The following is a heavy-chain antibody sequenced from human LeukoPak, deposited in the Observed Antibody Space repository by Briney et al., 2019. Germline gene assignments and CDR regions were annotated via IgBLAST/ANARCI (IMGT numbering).Heavy chain of an antibody. CDR3: AKDILPGVGSFDY. Sequence: GGSLRLSCAASGFIFSNSAIHWVRQSPGKGLEWVAFISEDGTKKFYVDSVKDRFTISRDNSKNTLYLQMTSLRPEDTAVYYCAKDILPGVGSFDYRGQGTLVTVSS. V-gene: IGHV3-30*02. J-gene: IGHJ4*02. CDR1: GFIFSNSA. D-gene: IGHD2-2*02. CDR2: ISEDGTKK.